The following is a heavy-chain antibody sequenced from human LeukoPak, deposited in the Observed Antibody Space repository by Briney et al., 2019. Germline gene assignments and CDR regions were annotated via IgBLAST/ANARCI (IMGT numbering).Heavy chain of an antibody. D-gene: IGHD3-3*01. Sequence: ASVKVSCKASGYTFTSYDINWVRQATGQGLEWMGWMNPNSGNTGYAQKFQGRVTMTRNTSISTAYMELSSLRSEDTAVYYCARGQANYDFWSGYSVRYYYYGMDVWGQGTTVTVSS. V-gene: IGHV1-8*01. CDR3: ARGQANYDFWSGYSVRYYYYGMDV. J-gene: IGHJ6*02. CDR1: GYTFTSYD. CDR2: MNPNSGNT.